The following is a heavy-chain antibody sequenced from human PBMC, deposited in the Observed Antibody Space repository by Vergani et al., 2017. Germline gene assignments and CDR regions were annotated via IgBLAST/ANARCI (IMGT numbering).Heavy chain of an antibody. D-gene: IGHD1-26*01. J-gene: IGHJ4*02. CDR2: FYSSMSY. CDR1: GDSINSDNFY. V-gene: IGHV4-61*02. Sequence: QVELQESGPGLVKPSQTLSLTCTVSGDSINSDNFYWHWIRQSADKGLEWIGRFYSSMSYDYNVSLKSRVTMSLDTSKNQFSLQLTSVTATDTAIYYCARGSRFGGSYVHLAIWGQGALVTVSS. CDR3: ARGSRFGGSYVHLAI.